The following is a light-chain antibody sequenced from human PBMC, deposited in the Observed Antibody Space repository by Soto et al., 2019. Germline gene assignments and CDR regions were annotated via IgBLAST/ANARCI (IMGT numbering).Light chain of an antibody. CDR3: QQDGSSPFT. J-gene: IGKJ3*01. CDR2: GAS. V-gene: IGKV3-20*01. CDR1: QSVSSSY. Sequence: EIVLTQSPGTLSLSPGERATLSCRASQSVSSSYLAWYQQKPGQAPSLLIYGASSRATGIPARFSGSGSGTDFTLTISRLEPEDFAVYYCQQDGSSPFTFGPGTKVEIK.